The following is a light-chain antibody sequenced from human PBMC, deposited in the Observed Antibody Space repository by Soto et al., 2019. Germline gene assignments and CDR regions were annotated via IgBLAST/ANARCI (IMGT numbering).Light chain of an antibody. CDR3: QHYDPVALYS. CDR2: DAS. V-gene: IGKV1-33*01. Sequence: DIRMTQSPSSLSASVGDRVTITCRASQDIDKYLNWYQQKPGKAPQLLIYDASSLETGVPSRFSGSGSGTTFAFTIASLQPEDYATYYCQHYDPVALYSFGQGTKLQIK. CDR1: QDIDKY. J-gene: IGKJ2*01.